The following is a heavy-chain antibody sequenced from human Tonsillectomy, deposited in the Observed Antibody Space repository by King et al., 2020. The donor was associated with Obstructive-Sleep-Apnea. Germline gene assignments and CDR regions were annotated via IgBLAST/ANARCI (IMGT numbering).Heavy chain of an antibody. J-gene: IGHJ4*02. CDR2: IRYDGSNK. D-gene: IGHD2-15*01. V-gene: IGHV3-30*02. CDR1: GFTFSSYG. CDR3: AKDYCSGGSCYSYGGDY. Sequence: VQLVESGGGVVQPGRSLRLSCAASGFTFSSYGMHWVRQAPGKGLEWVAFIRYDGSNKYYADSVKGRFTISRDNSKNTLYLQMNSLRAEDTAVYYCAKDYCSGGSCYSYGGDYWGQGTLVTVSS.